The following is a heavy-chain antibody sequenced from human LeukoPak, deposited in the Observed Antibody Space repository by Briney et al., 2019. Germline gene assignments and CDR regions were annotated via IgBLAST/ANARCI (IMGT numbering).Heavy chain of an antibody. D-gene: IGHD6-19*01. V-gene: IGHV3-30*02. CDR1: GFTFSSYG. J-gene: IGHJ5*02. CDR3: AKDLYSSGWYSHNWFDP. Sequence: PGGSLRLSCAASGFTFSSYGMHWVRQAPGKGLEWVAFIRYDGSNKYYADSVKGRFTISRDNSKNTLYLQMNSLRAEDTAVYYCAKDLYSSGWYSHNWFDPWGQGTLVTVSS. CDR2: IRYDGSNK.